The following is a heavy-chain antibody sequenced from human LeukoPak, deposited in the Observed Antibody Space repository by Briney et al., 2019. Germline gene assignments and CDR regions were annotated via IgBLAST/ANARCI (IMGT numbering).Heavy chain of an antibody. CDR1: GYSFTTYG. Sequence: ASVKVSCEASGYSFTTYGITWVRQAPGQGLEWMGWINVYNGNTNYAQKIQGRVTMTTDTSTTTAYMELKSLRSDDTAVYYCARSLQGDHFDIWGQGTMVTVSS. J-gene: IGHJ3*02. V-gene: IGHV1-18*01. CDR3: ARSLQGDHFDI. CDR2: INVYNGNT. D-gene: IGHD2-21*01.